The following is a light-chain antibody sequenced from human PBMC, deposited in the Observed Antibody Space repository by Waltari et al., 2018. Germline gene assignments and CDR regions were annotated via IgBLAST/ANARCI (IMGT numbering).Light chain of an antibody. V-gene: IGKV1-12*01. CDR1: QGISNW. CDR3: QQTSTFPVT. Sequence: DIQMTQSPSSVSASVGDRVTITCRASQGISNWLAWYQQKPGKAPNLLVYSASNLQSGVPSRFSGSGSGTDFTLTISSLQPEDFATYYCQQTSTFPVTFGGGT. CDR2: SAS. J-gene: IGKJ4*01.